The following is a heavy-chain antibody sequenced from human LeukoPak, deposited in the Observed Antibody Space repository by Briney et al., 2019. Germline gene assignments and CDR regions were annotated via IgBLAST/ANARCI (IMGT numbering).Heavy chain of an antibody. J-gene: IGHJ4*02. CDR1: GFTFNTYG. V-gene: IGHV3-23*01. CDR2: ISGSGGST. Sequence: PGGSLRLSCAASGFTFNTYGMSWVRQAPGKGLEWVSAISGSGGSTYYADSVKGRFTISRDNSKNTLYLQMNSLRAEDTAVYYCAKDRGSSWSFDYWGQGTLVTVSS. D-gene: IGHD6-13*01. CDR3: AKDRGSSWSFDY.